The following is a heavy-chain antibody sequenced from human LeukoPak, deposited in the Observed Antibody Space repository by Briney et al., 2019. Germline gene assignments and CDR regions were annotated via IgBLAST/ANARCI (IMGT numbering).Heavy chain of an antibody. V-gene: IGHV3-23*01. CDR2: ISGSGGST. D-gene: IGHD1-26*01. J-gene: IGHJ5*02. CDR1: GFTFSSYA. CDR3: ASQPGRATTTLGWFDP. Sequence: QTGGSLRLSCAASGFTFSSYAMSWVRQAPGKGLEWVSAISGSGGSTYYADSVKGRFTISRDNSKNTLYLQMNSLRAEDTAVYYCASQPGRATTTLGWFDPWGQGTLVTVSS.